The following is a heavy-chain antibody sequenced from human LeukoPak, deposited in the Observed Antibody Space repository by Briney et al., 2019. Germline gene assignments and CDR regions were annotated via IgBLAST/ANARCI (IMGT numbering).Heavy chain of an antibody. Sequence: SETLSLTCTVSGGSISGFYWGWIRQPPGKGLEWIGYLYYSGDTKYNPSLKSRVTISVDTSKNQLSLKLSSVTAADSAVYFCARGPGGRYSGYDWDYWGQGTLVTVSS. J-gene: IGHJ4*02. CDR3: ARGPGGRYSGYDWDY. V-gene: IGHV4-59*01. CDR2: LYYSGDT. D-gene: IGHD5-12*01. CDR1: GGSISGFY.